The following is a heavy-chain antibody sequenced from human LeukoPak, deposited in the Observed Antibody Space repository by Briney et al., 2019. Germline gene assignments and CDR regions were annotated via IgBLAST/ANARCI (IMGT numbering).Heavy chain of an antibody. CDR3: ARPYSSSSPRPYFDY. CDR2: INPNSGGT. Sequence: ASVKVSCKASGYTFTCYYMHWVRQAPGQGLEWMGWINPNSGGTNYAQKFQGRVTMTRDTSISTAYMELSRLRSDDTAVYYCARPYSSSSPRPYFDYWGQGTQVTVSS. D-gene: IGHD6-6*01. V-gene: IGHV1-2*02. CDR1: GYTFTCYY. J-gene: IGHJ4*02.